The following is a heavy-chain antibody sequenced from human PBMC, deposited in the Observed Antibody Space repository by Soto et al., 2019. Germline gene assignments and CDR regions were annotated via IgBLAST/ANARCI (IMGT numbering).Heavy chain of an antibody. J-gene: IGHJ4*02. Sequence: GASVKVSCKASGVTLGSNALCWARHAPGQGLEWMGWISAYNGNTNYAQKLQGRVTMTTDASTSTAYMELRSLRSDDTAVYYWARNYDILTGLDYWGQGTLVTVSS. CDR1: GVTLGSNA. D-gene: IGHD3-9*01. V-gene: IGHV1-18*01. CDR2: ISAYNGNT. CDR3: ARNYDILTGLDY.